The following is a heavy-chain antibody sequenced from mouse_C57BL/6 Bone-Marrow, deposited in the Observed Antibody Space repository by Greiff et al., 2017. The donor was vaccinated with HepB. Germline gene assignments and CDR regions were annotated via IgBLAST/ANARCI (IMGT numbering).Heavy chain of an antibody. J-gene: IGHJ1*03. Sequence: EVKLVESGGDLVKPGGSLKLSCAASGFTFSSYGMSWVRQTPDKRLEWVATISSGGSYTYYPDSVKGRFTISRDNAKNTLYLQMSSLKSEDTAMYYCAIRDGYYVSWYFDVWGTGTTVTVSS. V-gene: IGHV5-6*02. D-gene: IGHD2-3*01. CDR2: ISSGGSYT. CDR1: GFTFSSYG. CDR3: AIRDGYYVSWYFDV.